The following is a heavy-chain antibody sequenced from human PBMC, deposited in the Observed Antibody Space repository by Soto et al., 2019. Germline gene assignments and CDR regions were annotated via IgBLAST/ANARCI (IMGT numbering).Heavy chain of an antibody. D-gene: IGHD5-18*01. CDR1: GGSISSGGWC. Sequence: SETLSLTCAVSGGSISSGGWCWSWVRQSPGKGLEWIGYIYYSGSTNYNPSLKSRVTISVDTSKNQFSLKLSSVTAADTAVYYCARGLGYSYGYVYYYYGMDVWGQGTTVTVSS. CDR2: IYYSGST. J-gene: IGHJ6*02. V-gene: IGHV4-61*08. CDR3: ARGLGYSYGYVYYYYGMDV.